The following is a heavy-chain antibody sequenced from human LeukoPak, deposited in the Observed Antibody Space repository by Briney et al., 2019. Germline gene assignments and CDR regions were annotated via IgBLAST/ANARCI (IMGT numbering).Heavy chain of an antibody. V-gene: IGHV1-69*13. CDR1: GGTFSSYA. Sequence: EASVKVSFTASGGTFSSYAISWVRPAPGQGLEWMGGIIPIFGTANYAQKFQGRVTITADESTSTAYMELSSLRSEDTAVYYCARLNSSSWYPYFDFWGQGALVTVSS. CDR3: ARLNSSSWYPYFDF. J-gene: IGHJ4*02. CDR2: IIPIFGTA. D-gene: IGHD6-13*01.